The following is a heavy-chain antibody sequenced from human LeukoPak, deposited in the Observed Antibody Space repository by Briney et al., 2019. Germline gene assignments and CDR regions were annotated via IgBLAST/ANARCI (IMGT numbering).Heavy chain of an antibody. CDR2: IIPIFGTA. CDR3: ARLTSYGGNPNFDY. V-gene: IGHV1-69*13. D-gene: IGHD4-23*01. Sequence: SVKVSCKASGGTFSSYAISWVRQAPGQGLEWMGGIIPIFGTANYAQKFQGRVTITADESTSTAYMELSSLRSEDTAVYYCARLTSYGGNPNFDYWGQGTLVTVSS. J-gene: IGHJ4*02. CDR1: GGTFSSYA.